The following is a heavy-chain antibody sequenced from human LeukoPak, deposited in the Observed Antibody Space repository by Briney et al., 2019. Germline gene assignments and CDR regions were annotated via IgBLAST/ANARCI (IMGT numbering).Heavy chain of an antibody. V-gene: IGHV4-59*01. CDR1: GGSMTYCY. CDR3: ARVSSVITTSFDY. J-gene: IGHJ4*02. D-gene: IGHD3-22*01. Sequence: PSETLSLTCTVSGGSMTYCYWAWIRQPPGKTLEWIGYTYYSGRTDYNPSLKGRVSISVDRSRSSNQFSLTLSSVTAADTAVYYCARVSSVITTSFDYWGQGILVTVSS. CDR2: TYYSGRT.